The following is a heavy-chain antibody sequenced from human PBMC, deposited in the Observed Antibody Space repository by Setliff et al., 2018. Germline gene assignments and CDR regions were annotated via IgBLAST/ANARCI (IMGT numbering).Heavy chain of an antibody. D-gene: IGHD5-18*01. V-gene: IGHV1-18*01. J-gene: IGHJ4*02. Sequence: ASVKVSCKASGYTFTSYGISWVRQAPGHGLEWMGWISAYNGNTNYAQKFQGRVTLTTDTSTSTAYMELRSLTSDDSAFYYCARAPSVELVTIRTNSWFTYWGQGTLVTVSS. CDR2: ISAYNGNT. CDR3: ARAPSVELVTIRTNSWFTY. CDR1: GYTFTSYG.